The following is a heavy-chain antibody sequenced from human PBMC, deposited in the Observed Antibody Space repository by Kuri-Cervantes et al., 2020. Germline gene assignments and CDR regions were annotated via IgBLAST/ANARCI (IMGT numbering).Heavy chain of an antibody. Sequence: SETLSLTCTVSGGSVSSGSYYWSWIRQPPGKGLEWIGYIYYSGSTNYNPSLKSRVTISVDTSKNQFSLKLSSVTAADTAVYYCARDRWGAVAGTPGFDYGMDVWGQGTTVTVSS. CDR1: GGSVSSGSYY. J-gene: IGHJ6*02. D-gene: IGHD6-19*01. CDR2: IYYSGST. V-gene: IGHV4-61*01. CDR3: ARDRWGAVAGTPGFDYGMDV.